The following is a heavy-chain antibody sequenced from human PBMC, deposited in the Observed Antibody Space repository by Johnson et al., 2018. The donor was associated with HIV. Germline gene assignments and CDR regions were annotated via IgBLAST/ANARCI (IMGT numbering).Heavy chain of an antibody. V-gene: IGHV3-7*01. CDR3: ARDFGYSSGWYRDDAFDI. Sequence: VQLVESGGGVVQPGRSLRLSCAASGFTFSSYAMHWVRQAPGKGLEWVANIKQDGSEKYYVDSVKGRFTISRDNAKNSLYLQMNGLRAEDTAVYYCARDFGYSSGWYRDDAFDIWGQGTMVTVSS. CDR1: GFTFSSYA. CDR2: IKQDGSEK. D-gene: IGHD6-19*01. J-gene: IGHJ3*02.